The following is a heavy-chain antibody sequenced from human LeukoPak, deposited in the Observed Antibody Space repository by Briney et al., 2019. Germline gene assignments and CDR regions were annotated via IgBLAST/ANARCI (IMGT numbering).Heavy chain of an antibody. J-gene: IGHJ4*02. CDR1: GYSFTSYW. V-gene: IGHV5-51*01. CDR2: IYPGGSDT. Sequence: GESLKISCKGSGYSFTSYWIGWVRQMPGKGLEWMGIIYPGGSDTRYSPSFQGQVTISADKSISTAYLQWSSLKASDTAMYYCARQGVAYYYDSSGYSQIDYWGQGTLVTVSS. D-gene: IGHD3-22*01. CDR3: ARQGVAYYYDSSGYSQIDY.